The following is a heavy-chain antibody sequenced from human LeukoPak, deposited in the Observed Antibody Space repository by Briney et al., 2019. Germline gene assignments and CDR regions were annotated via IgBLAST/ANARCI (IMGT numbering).Heavy chain of an antibody. CDR3: ARDLYLGIAAAGNVPDYYYYYMDV. J-gene: IGHJ6*03. Sequence: ASVKVSCKASGYTFTGYYMHWVRQAPGQGLEWMGWINPNSGGTNYAQKFQGRVTMTRDTSISTAYMELSRLRSDDTAVYYCARDLYLGIAAAGNVPDYYYYYMDVWGKGTTVTVSS. D-gene: IGHD6-13*01. CDR1: GYTFTGYY. V-gene: IGHV1-2*02. CDR2: INPNSGGT.